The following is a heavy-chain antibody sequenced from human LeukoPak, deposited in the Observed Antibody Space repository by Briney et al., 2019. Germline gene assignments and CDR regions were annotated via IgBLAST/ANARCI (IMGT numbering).Heavy chain of an antibody. V-gene: IGHV4-39*01. CDR2: IYYSGST. CDR1: GGSISSSSYY. D-gene: IGHD4-23*01. J-gene: IGHJ4*02. Sequence: PSETLSLTCTVSGGSISSSSYYWGWIRQPPGKGLEWIGSIYYSGSTYHNPSLKSRVTISVDTSKNQFSLKLSSVTAADTAVYYCASSHGGNPRYYFDYWGQGTLVTVSS. CDR3: ASSHGGNPRYYFDY.